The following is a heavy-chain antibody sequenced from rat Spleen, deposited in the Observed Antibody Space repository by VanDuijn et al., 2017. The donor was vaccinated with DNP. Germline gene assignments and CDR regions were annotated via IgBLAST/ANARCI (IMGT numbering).Heavy chain of an antibody. J-gene: IGHJ2*01. V-gene: IGHV5-7*01. CDR2: VSFDGSST. CDR3: VSRPPPTRGPFDY. Sequence: EVQLVESGGGLVQPGRSLKLSCAVSRISFSDHNMAWVRQAPTRGLEWVAAVSFDGSSTYYRDSLKGRFTISRDNVKTTLYLQMDSLKAEDTAAYYCVSRPPPTRGPFDYWGQGVTVTVSS. CDR1: RISFSDHN. D-gene: IGHD1-4*01.